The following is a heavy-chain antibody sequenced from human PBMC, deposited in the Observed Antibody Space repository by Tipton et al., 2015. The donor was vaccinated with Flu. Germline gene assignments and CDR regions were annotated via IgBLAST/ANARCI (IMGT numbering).Heavy chain of an antibody. D-gene: IGHD3-3*01. CDR3: ARDLYDFWSGYYPTYYYYYGMDV. CDR2: ISYDGSNK. Sequence: QLVQSGGGVVQPGRSLRLSCAASGFTFSSYAMHWVRQALGKGLEWVAVISYDGSNKYYADSVKGRFTISRDNSKNTLYLQMNSLRAEDTAVYYCARDLYDFWSGYYPTYYYYYGMDVWGQGTTVTVSS. J-gene: IGHJ6*02. V-gene: IGHV3-30-3*01. CDR1: GFTFSSYA.